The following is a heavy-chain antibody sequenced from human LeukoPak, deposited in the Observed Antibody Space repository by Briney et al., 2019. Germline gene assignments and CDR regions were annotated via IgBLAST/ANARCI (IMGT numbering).Heavy chain of an antibody. Sequence: SVKVSCKTSGYTFTSYAISWVRQAPGQGLEWMGWIITYNGNTYYSQKLQGRVTMTTDTSTSTAYMELRSLRSDDTAVYFCAKTTVTSEEYFYYYMDVWGKGTTVTVSS. CDR3: AKTTVTSEEYFYYYMDV. V-gene: IGHV1-18*01. CDR2: IITYNGNT. CDR1: GYTFTSYA. D-gene: IGHD4-17*01. J-gene: IGHJ6*03.